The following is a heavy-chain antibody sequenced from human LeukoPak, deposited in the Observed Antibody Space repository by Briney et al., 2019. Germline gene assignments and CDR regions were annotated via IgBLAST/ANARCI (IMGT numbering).Heavy chain of an antibody. CDR1: GASISSYY. Sequence: SETLSLTCTVSGASISSYYWNWIRQPAGKGPEWIGRIYTSGSTNYNPSLKSRVTMSVDTSKNQFSLRLSSVSAADTAVYYCARDRDLVPYYFDYWGQGILVTVSS. CDR2: IYTSGST. D-gene: IGHD2-2*01. CDR3: ARDRDLVPYYFDY. J-gene: IGHJ4*02. V-gene: IGHV4-4*07.